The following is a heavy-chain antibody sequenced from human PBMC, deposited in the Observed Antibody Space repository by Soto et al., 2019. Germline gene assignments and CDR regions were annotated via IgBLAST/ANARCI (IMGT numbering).Heavy chain of an antibody. CDR3: ARDFGELFSYGMDV. Sequence: SATLSLTCTVSGGSISSYYWSWIRQPPGKGLEWIGYIYYSGSTNYNPSLKSRVTISVDTSKNQFSLKLSSVTAADTAVYYCARDFGELFSYGMDVWGQGTTVTVSS. CDR1: GGSISSYY. CDR2: IYYSGST. D-gene: IGHD3-10*01. J-gene: IGHJ6*02. V-gene: IGHV4-59*01.